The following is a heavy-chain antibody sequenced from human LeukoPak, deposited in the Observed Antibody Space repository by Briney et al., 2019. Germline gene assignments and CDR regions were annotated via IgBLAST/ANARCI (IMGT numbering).Heavy chain of an antibody. Sequence: GGSLRLSCAASGFTFSNYWIHWVRQVPGKGLVWVSRIDSDGTTTRYADSVKGRFTISRDNAKNTVYLQMNSLKTEDTAVYYCTSSGYVWDYFDYWGQGTLVTVSS. D-gene: IGHD5-12*01. CDR3: TSSGYVWDYFDY. V-gene: IGHV3-74*01. CDR1: GFTFSNYW. J-gene: IGHJ4*02. CDR2: IDSDGTTT.